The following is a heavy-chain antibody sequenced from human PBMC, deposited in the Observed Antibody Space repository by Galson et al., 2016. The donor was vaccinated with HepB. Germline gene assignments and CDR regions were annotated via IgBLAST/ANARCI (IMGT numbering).Heavy chain of an antibody. CDR1: GYTFTNYG. D-gene: IGHD3-10*01. J-gene: IGHJ4*02. V-gene: IGHV1-18*01. CDR2: ISAYNGDT. CDR3: ARGYYASGRSDFVY. Sequence: QSGAEVKKPGASVKVSCKASGYTFTNYGISWVRQAPGQGLEWMGWISAYNGDTSYAQKLQGRVTMTTDTSTSTAYMGLRSLRSVDTAVYYCARGYYASGRSDFVYWGQGTLVTVSS.